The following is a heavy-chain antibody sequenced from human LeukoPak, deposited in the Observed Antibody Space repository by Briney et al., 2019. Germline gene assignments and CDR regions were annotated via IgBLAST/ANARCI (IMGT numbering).Heavy chain of an antibody. J-gene: IGHJ4*02. Sequence: GGSLRLSCAASGFTFSSYAMSWVSQAPGKGLEWVSAISGSGGSTYYADSVKGRFTISRDNSKNRLYLQMNSLRAEDTAVYYCAKPGRYYDSSGYYPFDYWGQGTLVTVSS. CDR1: GFTFSSYA. CDR3: AKPGRYYDSSGYYPFDY. D-gene: IGHD3-22*01. CDR2: ISGSGGST. V-gene: IGHV3-23*01.